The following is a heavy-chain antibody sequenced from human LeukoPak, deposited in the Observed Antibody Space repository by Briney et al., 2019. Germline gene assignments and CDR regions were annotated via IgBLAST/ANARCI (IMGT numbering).Heavy chain of an antibody. Sequence: GGSLRLSCAASGFTFSTYGMHWVRQAPGKGLEWVSFIRDVGINKYYADSVKGRFTISRDNSKNTLYLQMNSLRAEDTAVYYCARDLFYGAYGSGSYYSSYYMDVWGKGTTVTISS. CDR1: GFTFSTYG. CDR3: ARDLFYGAYGSGSYYSSYYMDV. V-gene: IGHV3-30*02. CDR2: IRDVGINK. J-gene: IGHJ6*03. D-gene: IGHD3-10*01.